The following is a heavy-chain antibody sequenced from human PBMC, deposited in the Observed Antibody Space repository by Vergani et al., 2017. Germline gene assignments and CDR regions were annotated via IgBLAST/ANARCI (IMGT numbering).Heavy chain of an antibody. Sequence: QVQLQQWGAGVVKPSGTLSLTCAVFGESFSSFYWSWIRQPPGKGLEWIGEINNDGHTNYNPSLESRVTISVDTSKNQFSLKLSSVPAADTAVYYCARGRVVPAAQIYYYYYYMDVWGKGTTVTVSS. CDR1: GESFSSFY. D-gene: IGHD2-2*01. CDR3: ARGRVVPAAQIYYYYYYMDV. J-gene: IGHJ6*03. CDR2: INNDGHT. V-gene: IGHV4-34*02.